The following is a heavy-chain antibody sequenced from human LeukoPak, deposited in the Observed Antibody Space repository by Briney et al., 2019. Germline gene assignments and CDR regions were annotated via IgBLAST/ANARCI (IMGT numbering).Heavy chain of an antibody. CDR1: GFTFDDYA. D-gene: IGHD2/OR15-2a*01. CDR3: AKDRAARGRGNYFYMDV. Sequence: PGGSLRLSCAASGFTFDDYAMHWVRQASGKGLEWLSHIPWDGGSTHYADSVEGRFTISRDNRENSLYLQMNSLRPEDTALYYCAKDRAARGRGNYFYMDVWGKGTTVTVSS. CDR2: IPWDGGST. V-gene: IGHV3-43D*03. J-gene: IGHJ6*03.